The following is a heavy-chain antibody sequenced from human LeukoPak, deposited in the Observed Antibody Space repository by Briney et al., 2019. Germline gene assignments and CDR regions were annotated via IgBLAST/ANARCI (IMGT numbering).Heavy chain of an antibody. J-gene: IGHJ4*02. CDR1: GGTFTSYA. Sequence: ASVKVSCKASGGTFTSYAISWVRQAPGQGLEWMGRIIPILGIANYAQKFQGRVTITADKSTSTAYIELSSLRSEDTAVYYCARVVGVTTFDYWGQGTLVTVSS. V-gene: IGHV1-69*04. CDR2: IIPILGIA. D-gene: IGHD4-17*01. CDR3: ARVVGVTTFDY.